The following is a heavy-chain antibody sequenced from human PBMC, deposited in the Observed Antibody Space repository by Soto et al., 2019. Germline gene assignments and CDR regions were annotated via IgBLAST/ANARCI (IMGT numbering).Heavy chain of an antibody. CDR1: GFTFSNYY. Sequence: LRLSCGASGFTFSNYYMSWIRQAPGKGLEWVSYISSTGRTIYYADSVKGRFTVSRDNAQNSLSLKLNSLRVEDTAVYYCARSYSSGWEFDYWGQGXQVTVYS. CDR3: ARSYSSGWEFDY. CDR2: ISSTGRTI. J-gene: IGHJ4*02. V-gene: IGHV3-11*01. D-gene: IGHD6-19*01.